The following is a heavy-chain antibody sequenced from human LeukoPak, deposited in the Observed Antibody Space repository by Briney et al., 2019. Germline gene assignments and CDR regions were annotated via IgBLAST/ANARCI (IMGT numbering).Heavy chain of an antibody. CDR2: IKQDGSEK. CDR3: ARGAYYDSYFDY. V-gene: IGHV3-7*01. CDR1: VFTFSSYW. J-gene: IGHJ4*02. D-gene: IGHD3-22*01. Sequence: GGSLSLSCAASVFTFSSYWMSWVRQAPGKGLERVANIKQDGSEKYYVDSVKGRFTISRDNAKNSLYLQMNSLRAEDTAVYYCARGAYYDSYFDYWGQGTLVTVSS.